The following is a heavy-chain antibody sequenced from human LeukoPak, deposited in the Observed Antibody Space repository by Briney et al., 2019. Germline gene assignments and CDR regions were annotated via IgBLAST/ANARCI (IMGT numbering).Heavy chain of an antibody. CDR1: GFTFSGYW. V-gene: IGHV3-7*03. J-gene: IGHJ6*04. Sequence: GGSLRLSCAASGFTFSGYWMSWVRQAPGKGLEWVANIKQDGSEKYYVDSVKGRFTISRDNAKNSLYLQMNSLRAEDTAVYYCARVEGCSSTSCYLYYYYYGMDVWGKGTTVTVSS. CDR3: ARVEGCSSTSCYLYYYYYGMDV. D-gene: IGHD2-2*01. CDR2: IKQDGSEK.